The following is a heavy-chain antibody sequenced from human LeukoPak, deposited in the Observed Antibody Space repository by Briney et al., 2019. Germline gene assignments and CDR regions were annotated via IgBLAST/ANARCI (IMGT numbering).Heavy chain of an antibody. CDR2: INSDGRST. J-gene: IGHJ4*02. Sequence: GGSLRLSCVASGFIFSRYWMHWVRQAPGKGLVCVSRINSDGRSTNYADSVKGRFSISRDNAENTLYLQMNSLRVEDTAVYYCVRGADTGYSSDSWGQGTLVTVSS. V-gene: IGHV3-74*01. CDR1: GFIFSRYW. CDR3: VRGADTGYSSDS. D-gene: IGHD3-9*01.